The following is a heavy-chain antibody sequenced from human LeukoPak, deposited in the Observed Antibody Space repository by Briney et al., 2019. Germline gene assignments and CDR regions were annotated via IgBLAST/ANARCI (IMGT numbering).Heavy chain of an antibody. D-gene: IGHD1-1*01. CDR2: ITAYNGNR. Sequence: GASVKVSCKTSGYTFSNYGISWVRQAPGQGLEWMGWITAYNGNRLYAQRFQGRITLTTVTSTSTSYMELRSLEYDDTAIYYCARDNDKVVDHWGQGTLVTVSS. J-gene: IGHJ4*01. CDR3: ARDNDKVVDH. V-gene: IGHV1-18*01. CDR1: GYTFSNYG.